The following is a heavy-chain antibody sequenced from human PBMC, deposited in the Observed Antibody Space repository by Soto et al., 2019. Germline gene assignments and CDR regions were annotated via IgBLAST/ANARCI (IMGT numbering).Heavy chain of an antibody. V-gene: IGHV1-69*06. Sequence: QVQLVQSGAEVKKPGSSVKVSCKASGGTFSSYAISWVRQAPGQGLEWMGGIIPIFGTANYAQKFQGRVTITADKSTSTAYMELSSLRSEDTAVYYCARDLGWGSGYVFGLYYYGMDVWGQGTTVTVSS. J-gene: IGHJ6*02. CDR1: GGTFSSYA. CDR2: IIPIFGTA. D-gene: IGHD3-22*01. CDR3: ARDLGWGSGYVFGLYYYGMDV.